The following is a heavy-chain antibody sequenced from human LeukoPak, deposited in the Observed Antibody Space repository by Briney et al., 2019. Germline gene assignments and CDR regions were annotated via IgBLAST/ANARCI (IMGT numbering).Heavy chain of an antibody. J-gene: IGHJ4*02. CDR2: ISGSGDRT. CDR3: AKERGSGWPFDY. CDR1: GFTFTASA. V-gene: IGHV3-23*01. Sequence: GGSLRLSCAASGFTFTASAMSSVRQAPGKGLEWVSGISGSGDRTYYADSVKGRFTISTDNSKNTLYLQMNSLRAEETAEYYCAKERGSGWPFDYWGQGTLVTVSS. D-gene: IGHD6-19*01.